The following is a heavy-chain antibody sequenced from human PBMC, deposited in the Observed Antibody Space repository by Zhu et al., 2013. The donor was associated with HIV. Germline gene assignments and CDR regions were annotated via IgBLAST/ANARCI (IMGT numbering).Heavy chain of an antibody. CDR2: ISAYNGNT. V-gene: IGHV1-18*01. CDR1: GYTFTSYG. J-gene: IGHJ3*02. Sequence: QVQLVQSGAEVKKPGASVKVSCKASGYTFTSYGISWVRQAPGQGLEWMGWISAYNGNTNYAQKLQGRVTMTTDTSTSTAYMELRSLRSDDTAVYYCARDYRSRGRRVGYNWNDWADAFDIWGQGTMVTVSS. CDR3: ARDYRSRGRRVGYNWNDWADAFDI. D-gene: IGHD1-1*01.